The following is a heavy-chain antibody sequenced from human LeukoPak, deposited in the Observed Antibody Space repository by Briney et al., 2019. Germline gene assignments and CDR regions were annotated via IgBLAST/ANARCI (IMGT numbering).Heavy chain of an antibody. V-gene: IGHV4-61*08. CDR1: GGSVSGGGYY. Sequence: SETLSLSCRVSGGSVSGGGYYWNWIRQPPGNGLGWVGYIYYRGRTNYNPSLKIRRSISVDRSKNQFSLKLKSVTAADTAVYYCARDNSALDYWGQGTLVTVSS. D-gene: IGHD2-21*01. CDR3: ARDNSALDY. J-gene: IGHJ4*02. CDR2: IYYRGRT.